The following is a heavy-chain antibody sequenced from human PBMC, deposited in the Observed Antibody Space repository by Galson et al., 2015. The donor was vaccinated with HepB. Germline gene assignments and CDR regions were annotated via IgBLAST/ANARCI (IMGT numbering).Heavy chain of an antibody. CDR1: GFTFNSYW. Sequence: SLRLSCAASGFTFNSYWMHWVRQAPGKGLVWVSRINSDGSTTRYADSVKGRFTISRDNAENTLCLQINSLRAEDTAVYYCVRGAPSNSVTTDSWGQGTLVTVSS. CDR2: INSDGSTT. CDR3: VRGAPSNSVTTDS. J-gene: IGHJ4*02. V-gene: IGHV3-74*01. D-gene: IGHD4-17*01.